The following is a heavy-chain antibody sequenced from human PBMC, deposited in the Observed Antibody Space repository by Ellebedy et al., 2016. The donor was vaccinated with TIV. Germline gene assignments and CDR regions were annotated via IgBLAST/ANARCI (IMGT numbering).Heavy chain of an antibody. J-gene: IGHJ5*02. D-gene: IGHD5-18*01. CDR1: GYTFTGYY. CDR3: ARGYSYGPGGFDP. CDR2: INPNSGGT. V-gene: IGHV1-2*02. Sequence: AASVKVSCKASGYTFTGYYMHWVRQAPGQGLEWMGWINPNSGGTNYAQKFQGRVTITRDTSASTAYMELSSLRSEDTAVYYCARGYSYGPGGFDPWGQGTLVTVSS.